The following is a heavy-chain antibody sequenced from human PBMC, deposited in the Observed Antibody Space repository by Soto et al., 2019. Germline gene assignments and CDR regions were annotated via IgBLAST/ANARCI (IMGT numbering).Heavy chain of an antibody. D-gene: IGHD6-19*01. Sequence: PGGSLRLSCAVSGFIFTKNAMSWVRQAPGKGLEWLSGISGSAGRTYYADSVKGRFTISRDTSKNTVYLQMNSLRAEDTAIYYCAGRTVASSRTLDIWGQGTMVTVSS. CDR1: GFIFTKNA. CDR2: ISGSAGRT. J-gene: IGHJ3*02. V-gene: IGHV3-23*01. CDR3: AGRTVASSRTLDI.